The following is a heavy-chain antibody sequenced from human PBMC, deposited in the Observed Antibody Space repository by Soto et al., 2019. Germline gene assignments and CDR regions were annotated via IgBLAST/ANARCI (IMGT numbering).Heavy chain of an antibody. V-gene: IGHV4-59*01. CDR1: RGSISSYY. Sequence: PSETLSLTCTVSRGSISSYYWSWIRQPPGKGLEWLGYVYYSGSAIHNPSLNSRVTISVDTSKNQFSLKLSSVTAADTAMYYCARGHSDFDYWGQGTPVTVSS. CDR2: VYYSGSA. D-gene: IGHD2-21*01. CDR3: ARGHSDFDY. J-gene: IGHJ4*02.